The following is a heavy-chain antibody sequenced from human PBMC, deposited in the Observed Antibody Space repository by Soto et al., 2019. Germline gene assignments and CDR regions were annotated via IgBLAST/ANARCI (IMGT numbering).Heavy chain of an antibody. Sequence: QITLEESGPTLVKPTQTLTLTCTFSGFSLTTTGVGVAWIRQPPGKALEWLALIYWDDDERYSPSLKSRLTISKDTTKNLVVLTMTNVDPVDTATYYCAHRLVNGDGWFGPWGQGTLVTVSS. D-gene: IGHD2-8*01. CDR2: IYWDDDE. J-gene: IGHJ5*02. V-gene: IGHV2-5*02. CDR1: GFSLTTTGVG. CDR3: AHRLVNGDGWFGP.